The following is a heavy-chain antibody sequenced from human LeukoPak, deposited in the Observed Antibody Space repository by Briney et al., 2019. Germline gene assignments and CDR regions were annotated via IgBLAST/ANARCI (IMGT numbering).Heavy chain of an antibody. Sequence: ASVKVSCKASGYTFSNYAMNWVRQAPGQRLEWVGWVNAGNGHTKYSQKFQGRVIITRDTSASTAYVELRSLRSEDTAAYYCARGRWEAAAGYYFEYWGQGTLVTVSS. CDR3: ARGRWEAAAGYYFEY. V-gene: IGHV1-3*01. J-gene: IGHJ4*02. CDR1: GYTFSNYA. D-gene: IGHD6-13*01. CDR2: VNAGNGHT.